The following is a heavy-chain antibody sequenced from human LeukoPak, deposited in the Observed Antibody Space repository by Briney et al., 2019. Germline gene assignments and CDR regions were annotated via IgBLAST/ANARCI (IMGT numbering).Heavy chain of an antibody. CDR1: GGSISSGGYY. V-gene: IGHV4-31*03. CDR3: ARASAYYDSSGYYYPFDY. J-gene: IGHJ4*02. CDR2: IYYSGST. D-gene: IGHD3-22*01. Sequence: SETLSLTCTVSGGSISSGGYYWSWIRQHPGKGLEWIGYIYYSGSTYYNPSLKSRVTISVDTSKNQFSLKLSSVTAADTAVYYCARASAYYDSSGYYYPFDYWGQGTLVTVSS.